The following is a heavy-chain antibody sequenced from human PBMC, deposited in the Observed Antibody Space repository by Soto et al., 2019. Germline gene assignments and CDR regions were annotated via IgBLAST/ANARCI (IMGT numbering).Heavy chain of an antibody. CDR2: ISSSSSYT. CDR1: GFTFSDYY. V-gene: IGHV3-11*06. D-gene: IGHD2-2*02. Sequence: GSVRLSCXASGFTFSDYYMSWIRQAPGKGLEWVSYISSSSSYTNYADSVKGRFTISRDNAKNSMYLQMNSLRAEDTAVYYCARQGCGSTTCYSQLDFWGQGTLVTVSS. J-gene: IGHJ4*02. CDR3: ARQGCGSTTCYSQLDF.